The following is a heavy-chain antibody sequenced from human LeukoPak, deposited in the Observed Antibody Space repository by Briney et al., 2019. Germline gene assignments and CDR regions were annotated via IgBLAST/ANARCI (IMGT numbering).Heavy chain of an antibody. CDR2: TYNSYT. Sequence: ASVKVSCKASGYTSTSCYMHWVRQAPGRGREWMGWTYNSYTHYAQTLRDRLTMTTDTSTSTSYMELRSLRSDDTAVYYCARALAQGGSFDLYYFDPGGQGSVVTVFS. J-gene: IGHJ4*02. CDR3: ARALAQGGSFDLYYFDP. D-gene: IGHD3-9*01. V-gene: IGHV1-18*04. CDR1: GYTSTSCY.